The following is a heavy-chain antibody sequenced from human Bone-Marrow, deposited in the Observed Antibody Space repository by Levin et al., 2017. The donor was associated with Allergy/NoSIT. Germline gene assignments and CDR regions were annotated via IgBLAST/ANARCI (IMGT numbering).Heavy chain of an antibody. CDR2: ISAHNGNT. V-gene: IGHV1-18*01. CDR1: GYTFIRFG. Sequence: EASVKVSCKASGYTFIRFGINWVRQAPGQGLEWMGWISAHNGNTNAAQKFQGRLTMTVDTATSTAYMELTGLGSDDTAVYYCAAWISLVRGVPKNYFDYWGQGTLVTVSS. D-gene: IGHD3-10*01. CDR3: AAWISLVRGVPKNYFDY. J-gene: IGHJ4*02.